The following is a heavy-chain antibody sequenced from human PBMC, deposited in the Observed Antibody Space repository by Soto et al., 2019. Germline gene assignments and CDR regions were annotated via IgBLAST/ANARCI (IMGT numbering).Heavy chain of an antibody. CDR2: IYYSGKT. CDR1: GDSISNYAYS. J-gene: IGHJ4*02. CDR3: ARHRPQEDGYKKGFAC. D-gene: IGHD5-12*01. V-gene: IGHV4-39*01. Sequence: QLQLQESGPGLVKPSETLSLTCTVSGDSISNYAYSWGWIRQPPGKGLEYIGTIYYSGKTYYNWPLESRVTMSLDTSKNQFSLRLTSVTAADTAVYYCARHRPQEDGYKKGFACWGQGTLVTVSS.